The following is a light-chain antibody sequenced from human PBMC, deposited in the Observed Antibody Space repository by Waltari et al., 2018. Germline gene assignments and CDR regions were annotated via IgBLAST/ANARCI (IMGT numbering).Light chain of an antibody. CDR1: GIDIGYYNR. J-gene: IGLJ1*01. CDR3: SSYTTSTTQV. Sequence: QSALTQPPSVSGSPGQSVTIYCSGTGIDIGYYNRVSWYQQSPCPAPRLMIYEVNSRPSGVPDRFSGSKSGNTASLTISGLQAEDEADYYCSSYTTSTTQVFGTGTKVTVL. V-gene: IGLV2-18*02. CDR2: EVN.